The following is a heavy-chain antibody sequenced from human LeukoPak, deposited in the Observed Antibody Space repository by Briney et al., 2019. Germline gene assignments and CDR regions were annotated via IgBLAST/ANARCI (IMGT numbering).Heavy chain of an antibody. CDR3: AREGGPYRPLDY. V-gene: IGHV4-4*02. CDR2: VNLQGST. Sequence: SETLSLTCGVSGGSITNTNYWTWVRQPPGKGLEWIGEVNLQGSTNYNPSLMGRVAISVDTSENHISLQLTSVTAADTAVYYCAREGGPYRPLDYAGQGTLVTVSS. J-gene: IGHJ4*02. CDR1: GGSITNTNY.